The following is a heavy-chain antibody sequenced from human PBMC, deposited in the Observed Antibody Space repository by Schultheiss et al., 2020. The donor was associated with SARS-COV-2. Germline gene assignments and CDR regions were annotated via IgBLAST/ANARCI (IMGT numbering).Heavy chain of an antibody. CDR2: INPNSGGT. CDR3: ARSRLEVYGYFDL. V-gene: IGHV1-2*06. CDR1: GGTFSSYA. Sequence: ASVKVSCKASGGTFSSYAISWVRQAPGQGLEWMGRINPNSGGTRVTMPRDTSINTAYMELSSLRSEDTAVYYCARSRLEVYGYFDLWGRGTLVTVSS. J-gene: IGHJ2*01. D-gene: IGHD3-3*01.